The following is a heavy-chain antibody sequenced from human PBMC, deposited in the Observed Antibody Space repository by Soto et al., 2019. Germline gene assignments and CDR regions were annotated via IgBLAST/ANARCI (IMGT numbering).Heavy chain of an antibody. CDR3: ARHGYNYGGGYFDY. V-gene: IGHV3-66*04. Sequence: EVPLVESGGGLVQPGGSLRLSCAASGVTVSSNYMSWVRQAPGKGLEWGSVIYSGGSTYYADSVKGRFTISRDNSKITLYLQMNSLRAEDTAVYYCARHGYNYGGGYFDYWGQGTLVTVSS. CDR2: IYSGGST. D-gene: IGHD5-18*01. CDR1: GVTVSSNY. J-gene: IGHJ4*02.